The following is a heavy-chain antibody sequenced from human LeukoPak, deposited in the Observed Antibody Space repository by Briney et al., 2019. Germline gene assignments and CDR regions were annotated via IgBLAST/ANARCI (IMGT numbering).Heavy chain of an antibody. CDR2: INPSGGST. J-gene: IGHJ4*02. V-gene: IGHV1-46*01. Sequence: GASVKVSCKASGGTFSSYAISWVRQAPGQGLEWMGIINPSGGSTSYAQKFQGRVTMTRDTSTSTVYMELSSLRSEDTAVYYCARAHSGGGDSSGWYYFDYWGQGTLVTVSS. CDR3: ARAHSGGGDSSGWYYFDY. D-gene: IGHD6-19*01. CDR1: GGTFSSYA.